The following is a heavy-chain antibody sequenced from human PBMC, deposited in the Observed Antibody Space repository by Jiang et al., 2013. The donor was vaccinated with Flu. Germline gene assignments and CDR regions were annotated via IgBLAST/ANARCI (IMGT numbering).Heavy chain of an antibody. Sequence: KPTQTLTLTCTFSGFSLSTSGMCVSWIRQPPGKALEWLALIDWDDDKYYSTSLKTRLTISKDTSKNQVVLTMTNMDPVDTATYYCARIPGPPYTSYYFDYWGQGTLVTVSS. CDR2: IDWDDDK. J-gene: IGHJ4*02. V-gene: IGHV2-70*01. D-gene: IGHD3-10*01. CDR3: ARIPGPPYTSYYFDY. CDR1: GFSLSTSGMC.